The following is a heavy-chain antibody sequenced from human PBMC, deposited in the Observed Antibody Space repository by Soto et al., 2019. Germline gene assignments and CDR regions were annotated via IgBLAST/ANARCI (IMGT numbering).Heavy chain of an antibody. D-gene: IGHD6-13*01. V-gene: IGHV4-61*05. CDR1: GGSISSSSYC. Sequence: PSETLSLTCTVSGGSISSSSYCWGWIRQPPGKGLEWIGYIYYSGSTNYNPSLKSRVTISVDTSKNQFSLKLSSVTAADTAVYYCARGPYSSSWSHYYYYGMDVWGQGTTVTVSS. CDR2: IYYSGST. J-gene: IGHJ6*02. CDR3: ARGPYSSSWSHYYYYGMDV.